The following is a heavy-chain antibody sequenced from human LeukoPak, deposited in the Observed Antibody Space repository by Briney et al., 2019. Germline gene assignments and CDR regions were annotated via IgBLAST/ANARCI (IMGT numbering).Heavy chain of an antibody. Sequence: GGSLRLSCAASGFTFSSYGMHWVRQAPGKGLESVAAIKGSGSSTYYADSVRGRFTISRDNSKSTLYLQMNSLRADDTAFYYCAKSYSTGWYSHAGWGQGTLVTVSS. CDR1: GFTFSSYG. D-gene: IGHD6-19*01. V-gene: IGHV3-23*01. J-gene: IGHJ4*02. CDR3: AKSYSTGWYSHAG. CDR2: IKGSGSST.